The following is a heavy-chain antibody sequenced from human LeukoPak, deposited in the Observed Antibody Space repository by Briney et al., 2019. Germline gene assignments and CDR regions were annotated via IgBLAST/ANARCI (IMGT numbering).Heavy chain of an antibody. CDR2: IRYDGSNK. J-gene: IGHJ4*02. V-gene: IGHV3-30*02. Sequence: GGSLRLSCAAPGFTFSSYGMHWVRQAPGKGLEWVAFIRYDGSNKYYADSVKGRFTISRDNSKNTLYLQMNSLRAEDTAVYYCAKGGSLDYWGQGTLVTVSS. CDR3: AKGGSLDY. CDR1: GFTFSSYG.